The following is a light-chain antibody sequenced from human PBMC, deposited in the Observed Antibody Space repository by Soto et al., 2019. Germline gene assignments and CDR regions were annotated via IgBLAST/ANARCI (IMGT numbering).Light chain of an antibody. CDR1: TGTVTGGHY. V-gene: IGLV7-46*01. Sequence: QAVVTQEPSLIVSPGGTVTLTCGSSTGTVTGGHYPYWFQQKPGQAPSTLIYDTNNKLSWTPARFSGSLLGGKAALTLSGAQPDDEADYYCLLSYSGARVFGGGTKLTVL. CDR2: DTN. CDR3: LLSYSGARV. J-gene: IGLJ3*02.